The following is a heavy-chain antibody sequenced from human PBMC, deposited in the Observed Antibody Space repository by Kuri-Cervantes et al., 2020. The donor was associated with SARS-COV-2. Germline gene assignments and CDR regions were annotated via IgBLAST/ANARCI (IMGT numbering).Heavy chain of an antibody. J-gene: IGHJ4*02. Sequence: SETLSLTCAVYGGSFSGYYWSWIRQPPGKGLEWIGEINHSGSTNYNPSLKSRVTIPVDTSKNQFSLKLSSVTAADTAVYYCARGGSMIVVRRYFDYWGQGTLVTVSS. V-gene: IGHV4-34*01. CDR2: INHSGST. CDR3: ARGGSMIVVRRYFDY. D-gene: IGHD3-22*01. CDR1: GGSFSGYY.